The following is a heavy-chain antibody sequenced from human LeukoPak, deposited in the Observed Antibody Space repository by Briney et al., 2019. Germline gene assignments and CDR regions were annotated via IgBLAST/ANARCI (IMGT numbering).Heavy chain of an antibody. CDR2: INPNSGGT. CDR1: GYTFTGYY. D-gene: IGHD6-13*01. Sequence: GASVKVSCKASGYTFTGYYMHWVRQAPGQGLEWMAWINPNSGGTNYAQKFQGRVTMTRDTSISTAYMELSRLRSDDTAVYYCARVKVARIAAAGTLSYYYYYYMDVWGKGTTVTVSS. V-gene: IGHV1-2*02. J-gene: IGHJ6*03. CDR3: ARVKVARIAAAGTLSYYYYYYMDV.